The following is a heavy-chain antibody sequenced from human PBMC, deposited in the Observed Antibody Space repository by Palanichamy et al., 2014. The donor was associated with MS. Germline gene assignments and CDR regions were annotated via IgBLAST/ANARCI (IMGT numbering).Heavy chain of an antibody. J-gene: IGHJ4*02. V-gene: IGHV3-15*02. D-gene: IGHD6-19*01. CDR1: GFTFSDAW. CDR3: SWLAGGY. CDR2: IKKKASGGTA. Sequence: EVQLVESGGASVKPGGSLRLSCAASGFTFSDAWLSWVRQAPGKGLEWVGRIKKKASGGTADYAAPVNGRFSISRDDSKNTLDLQMNSLKSEDTAVYYCSWLAGGYLGQGTLVTVSS.